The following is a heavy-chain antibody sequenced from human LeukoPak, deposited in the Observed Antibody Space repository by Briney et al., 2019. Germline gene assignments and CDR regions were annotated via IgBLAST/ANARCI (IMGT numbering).Heavy chain of an antibody. Sequence: PGGSLRLSCAASGFTFSSYSMNWVRQAPGKGLEWVSSISSSSSYIYYADSVKGRFTISRDNAKNSLYLQMNSLRAEDTAVYYCVRDGYSSSWFGSNWFDPWGQGTLVTVSS. J-gene: IGHJ5*02. V-gene: IGHV3-21*01. CDR2: ISSSSSYI. D-gene: IGHD6-13*01. CDR1: GFTFSSYS. CDR3: VRDGYSSSWFGSNWFDP.